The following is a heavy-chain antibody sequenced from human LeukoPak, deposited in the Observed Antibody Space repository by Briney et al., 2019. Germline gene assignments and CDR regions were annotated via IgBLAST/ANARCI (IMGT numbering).Heavy chain of an antibody. CDR2: ISAYNGNT. Sequence: ASVKVSCKASGPTFTSYGISWVRQAPGQGLEWMGWISAYNGNTNYAQKLQGRVTMTTDPSTSTAYMELRSMRSDDTAVYYCARGGSITMVRGVIISNPFDDAFDIWGQGTMVTVSS. D-gene: IGHD3-10*01. J-gene: IGHJ3*02. CDR1: GPTFTSYG. CDR3: ARGGSITMVRGVIISNPFDDAFDI. V-gene: IGHV1-18*01.